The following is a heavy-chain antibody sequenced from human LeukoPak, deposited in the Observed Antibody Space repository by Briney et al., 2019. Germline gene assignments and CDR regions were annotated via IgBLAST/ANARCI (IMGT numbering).Heavy chain of an antibody. CDR3: ARDERLHSSGWSY. J-gene: IGHJ4*02. V-gene: IGHV6-1*01. D-gene: IGHD6-19*01. CDR1: GDSVSSNSAA. CDR2: TYYMSKWYN. Sequence: SQTLSLTCAISGDSVSSNSAAWTWIRQSPSRGLEWLGRTYYMSKWYNDYAVSVKSRITINPDTSKNQFSLQLNSVTPEDTAVYYCARDERLHSSGWSYWGQGTLVTVSS.